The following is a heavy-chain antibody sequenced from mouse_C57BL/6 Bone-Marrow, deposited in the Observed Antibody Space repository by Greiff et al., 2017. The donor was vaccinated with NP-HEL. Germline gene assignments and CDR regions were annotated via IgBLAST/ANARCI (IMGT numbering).Heavy chain of an antibody. CDR3: ARSIYYGSSYRYFDV. Sequence: EVQLQESGPELVKPGASVKIPCKASGYTFTDYNMDWVKQSHGKSLEWIGDINPNNGGTIYNQKFKGKATLTVDKSSSTAYMELRSLTSEDTAVYYCARSIYYGSSYRYFDVWGTGTTVTVSS. CDR2: INPNNGGT. J-gene: IGHJ1*03. V-gene: IGHV1-18*01. CDR1: GYTFTDYN. D-gene: IGHD1-1*01.